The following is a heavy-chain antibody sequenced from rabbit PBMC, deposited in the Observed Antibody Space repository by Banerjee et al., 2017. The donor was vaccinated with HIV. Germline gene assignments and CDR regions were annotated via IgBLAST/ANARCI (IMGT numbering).Heavy chain of an antibody. J-gene: IGHJ4*01. CDR1: GFSFNNYYW. CDR2: IYAGSSGTT. V-gene: IGHV1S45*01. D-gene: IGHD6-1*01. CDR3: ARGEYSYAYAGYGL. Sequence: QQQLVESGGGLVKPGASLTLTCKASGFSFNNYYWICWVRQAPGKGLEWIACIYAGSSGTTYYASWAKGRFTISKTSSTTVTLQMTSLTVADTATYFCARGEYSYAYAGYGLWGPGTLVTVS.